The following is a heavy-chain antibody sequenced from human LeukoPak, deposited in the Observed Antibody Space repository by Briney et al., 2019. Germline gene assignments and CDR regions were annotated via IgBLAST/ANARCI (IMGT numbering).Heavy chain of an antibody. CDR3: ARDPSNTSGRYTYFDY. Sequence: ASVKVSCKTYADTFTSHGISWVRQAPGQGLEWMGWISAFNGETHYAQNLQGRVTMTTDTSTSTAYMELRSLRSDDTAVYYCARDPSNTSGRYTYFDYWGQGTLVTVSS. V-gene: IGHV1-18*01. D-gene: IGHD3-16*02. CDR2: ISAFNGET. CDR1: ADTFTSHG. J-gene: IGHJ4*02.